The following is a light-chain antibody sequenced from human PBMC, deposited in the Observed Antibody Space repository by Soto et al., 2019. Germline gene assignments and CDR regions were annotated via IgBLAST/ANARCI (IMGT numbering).Light chain of an antibody. V-gene: IGKV1-5*01. J-gene: IGKJ1*01. CDR3: QQYDTYWT. Sequence: DIQMTQSPSTLTASVGDRVTITCRASQSIARWLAWYQQKPGNAPKVLISGASNLESGVPSGFSGSGFGTQFTLTISSLQPDDLATCLCQQYDTYWTFGQGTKVDIK. CDR1: QSIARW. CDR2: GAS.